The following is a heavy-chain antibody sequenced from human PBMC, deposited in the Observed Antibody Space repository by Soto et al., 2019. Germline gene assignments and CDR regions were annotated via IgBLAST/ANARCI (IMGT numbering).Heavy chain of an antibody. V-gene: IGHV3-74*01. CDR3: ARKPHRSGYFSDY. CDR1: GFTFSAHW. D-gene: IGHD3-22*01. Sequence: EVQLVESGGGLVQPGGSLRLSCAASGFTFSAHWMHWVRQAPGKGLVWVSRINGDGSSTTYADSVKGRFTISRDNAKNTLYLQMNSLRAEDTAVYYCARKPHRSGYFSDYWGQGTLVTVSS. CDR2: INGDGSST. J-gene: IGHJ4*02.